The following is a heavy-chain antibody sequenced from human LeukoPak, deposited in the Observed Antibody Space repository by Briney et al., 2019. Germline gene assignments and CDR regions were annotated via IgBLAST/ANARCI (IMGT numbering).Heavy chain of an antibody. Sequence: GGSLRLSCAASGFTFSNYAMTWVRQAPGKGLEWVSAVSAGGGSTYYADSVKGRFTISRDNSKSTLYLQMNSLRAGDTALYYCAKDYCTGTNCYGDYWGQGTLVTVSS. D-gene: IGHD2-2*01. CDR3: AKDYCTGTNCYGDY. CDR2: VSAGGGST. CDR1: GFTFSNYA. J-gene: IGHJ4*02. V-gene: IGHV3-23*01.